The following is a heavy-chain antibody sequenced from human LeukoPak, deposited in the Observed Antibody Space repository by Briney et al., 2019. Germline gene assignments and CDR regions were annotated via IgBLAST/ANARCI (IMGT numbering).Heavy chain of an antibody. D-gene: IGHD5-18*01. CDR3: ARGGTGILLWSQDY. Sequence: SQTLSLTCTVSGGSINSGNYYWTWIRQPPGKGLEWIGCIYYSGSTYYNPSLKSRVTISIDTSKNQFSLKLSSVTAADTAVYYCARGGTGILLWSQDYWGQGTLVTVSS. V-gene: IGHV4-30-4*08. CDR1: GGSINSGNYY. CDR2: IYYSGST. J-gene: IGHJ4*02.